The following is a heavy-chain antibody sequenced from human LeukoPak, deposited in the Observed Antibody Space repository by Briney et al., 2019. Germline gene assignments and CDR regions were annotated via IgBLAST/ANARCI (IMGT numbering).Heavy chain of an antibody. Sequence: PGRSLRPSCAASGFTFSSYGMHWVRQAPGKGLEWVAVIWYDGSNKYYADSVKGRFTISRDNSKNTLSLQMNSLRAEDTAVYYCARENYSGSYYGIDYWGQGTLVTVSS. J-gene: IGHJ4*02. D-gene: IGHD1-26*01. CDR2: IWYDGSNK. CDR1: GFTFSSYG. CDR3: ARENYSGSYYGIDY. V-gene: IGHV3-33*01.